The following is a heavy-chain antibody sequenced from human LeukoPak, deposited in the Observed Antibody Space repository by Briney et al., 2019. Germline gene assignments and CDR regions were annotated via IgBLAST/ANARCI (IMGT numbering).Heavy chain of an antibody. V-gene: IGHV1-69*06. D-gene: IGHD3-22*01. J-gene: IGHJ3*02. CDR2: IIPIFGTA. CDR3: ARPYDSSGYAGDFHAFDI. CDR1: GGTFSSYA. Sequence: ASVKVSCKASGGTFSSYAISWVRQAPGQGLEWMGGIIPIFGTANYAQKFRGRVTITADKSTSTAYMELSSLRSEDTAVYYCARPYDSSGYAGDFHAFDIWGQGTMVTVSS.